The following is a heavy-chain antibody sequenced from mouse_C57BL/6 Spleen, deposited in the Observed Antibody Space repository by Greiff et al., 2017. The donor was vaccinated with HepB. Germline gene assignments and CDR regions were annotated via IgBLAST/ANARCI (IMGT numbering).Heavy chain of an antibody. CDR1: GYTFTDYY. Sequence: QVQLQQPGAELVKPGASVKMSCKASGYTFTDYYINWVKQRPGQGLEWIGWIFPGSGSTYYNEKFKGKATLTADKSSSTAYMLLSSLTSEDSAVYFCARGGFITTVVDPLYWYFDVWGTGTTVTVSS. J-gene: IGHJ1*03. D-gene: IGHD1-1*01. CDR2: IFPGSGST. V-gene: IGHV1-75*01. CDR3: ARGGFITTVVDPLYWYFDV.